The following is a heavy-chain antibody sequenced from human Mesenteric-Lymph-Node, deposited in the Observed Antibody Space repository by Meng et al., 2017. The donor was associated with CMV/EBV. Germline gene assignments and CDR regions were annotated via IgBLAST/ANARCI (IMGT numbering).Heavy chain of an antibody. Sequence: GESLKISCAAFGFTFTNHPIHWVRQAPGKGLKWVAYISSDGSRFSTADSVKGRFTLSKDNAKNMAFLQMTSLRAEDTAIYYCTRGCLSTYCFIIDSWGQGALVTVSS. J-gene: IGHJ5*01. V-gene: IGHV3-30-3*01. CDR1: GFTFTNHP. D-gene: IGHD2/OR15-2a*01. CDR2: ISSDGSRF. CDR3: TRGCLSTYCFIIDS.